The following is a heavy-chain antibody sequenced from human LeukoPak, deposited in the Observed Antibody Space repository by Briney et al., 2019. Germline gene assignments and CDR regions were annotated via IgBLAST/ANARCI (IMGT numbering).Heavy chain of an antibody. V-gene: IGHV4-34*01. D-gene: IGHD5-18*01. Sequence: SETLPLTCAVYGGSFSGYYWSWIRQPPGKGLEWIGEINHSGSTNYNPSLKSRVTISVDTSKNQFSLKLSSVTAADTAVYYCARDWDTAMVRYDYWGQGTLVTVSS. CDR2: INHSGST. CDR3: ARDWDTAMVRYDY. J-gene: IGHJ4*02. CDR1: GGSFSGYY.